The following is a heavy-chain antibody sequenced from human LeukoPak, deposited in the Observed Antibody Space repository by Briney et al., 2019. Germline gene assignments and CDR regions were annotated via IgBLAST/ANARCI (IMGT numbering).Heavy chain of an antibody. D-gene: IGHD6-13*01. CDR2: ISSSSSYI. V-gene: IGHV3-21*01. J-gene: IGHJ4*02. CDR3: ARDKWSPVGAATDNLDY. CDR1: GFTFSSYS. Sequence: PGGSLRLSCAASGFTFSSYSMNWVRQAPGKGLEWVSSISSSSSYIYYADSVKGRFTISRDNAKNSLYLQMNSLRVDDTAVYYCARDKWSPVGAATDNLDYWGQGTLVTVSS.